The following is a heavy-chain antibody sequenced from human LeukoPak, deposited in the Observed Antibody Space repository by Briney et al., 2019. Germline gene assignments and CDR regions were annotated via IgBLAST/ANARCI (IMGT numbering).Heavy chain of an antibody. Sequence: PGGSLRLSCAASGFIFSDHYMSWIRQAPGKGLEWVSYISASGGTIYYADSVKGRFTISRDNAKDSLYLRMNSLRAEDTAVYYCARDLTYSNYFSVLDYWGQGTLVTVSS. CDR1: GFIFSDHY. CDR3: ARDLTYSNYFSVLDY. D-gene: IGHD4-11*01. CDR2: ISASGGTI. J-gene: IGHJ4*02. V-gene: IGHV3-11*01.